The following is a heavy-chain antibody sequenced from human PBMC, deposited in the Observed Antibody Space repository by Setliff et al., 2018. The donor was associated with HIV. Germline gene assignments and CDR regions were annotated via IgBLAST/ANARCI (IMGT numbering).Heavy chain of an antibody. CDR3: ARHYFDSNSYYRPAFDS. J-gene: IGHJ5*01. Sequence: ASVKVSCKASGGTFNTHAFSWVRQAPGQGLEWMGGIIPVRGLANYARNFQGRVTITADTSTNTAYLEVVSLRSEDTAIYYCARHYFDSNSYYRPAFDSWGQGTPVTVSS. D-gene: IGHD3-22*01. V-gene: IGHV1-69*10. CDR1: GGTFNTHA. CDR2: IIPVRGLA.